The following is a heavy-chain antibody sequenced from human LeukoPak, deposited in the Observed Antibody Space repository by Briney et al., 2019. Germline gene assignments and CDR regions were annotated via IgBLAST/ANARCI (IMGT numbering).Heavy chain of an antibody. V-gene: IGHV1-2*02. J-gene: IGHJ4*02. D-gene: IGHD2-15*01. CDR1: GYTFTCHN. CDR3: ARDWRSYCSGDKCPCVVGY. CDR2: INPYSGDT. Sequence: GASVKVSCKASGYTFTCHNIHWVLLAPGQGLQWMGWINPYSGDTGSAQHLQGRMTLTRYTSISTAYMELRSLTSDDTAFYYCARDWRSYCSGDKCPCVVGYWGQGNLVLVSA.